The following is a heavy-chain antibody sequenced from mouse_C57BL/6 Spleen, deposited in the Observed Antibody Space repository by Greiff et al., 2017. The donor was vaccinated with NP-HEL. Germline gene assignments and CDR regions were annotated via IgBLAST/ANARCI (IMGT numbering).Heavy chain of an antibody. Sequence: QVQLKESGPELVKPGASVKISCKASGYAFSSSWMNWVKQRPGKGLEWIGRIYPGDGDTNYNGKFKGKATLTADKSSSTAYMQLSSLTSEDSAVYFCARGPYYYYGSSWYFDVWGTGTTVTVSS. CDR1: GYAFSSSW. V-gene: IGHV1-82*01. J-gene: IGHJ1*03. CDR2: IYPGDGDT. CDR3: ARGPYYYYGSSWYFDV. D-gene: IGHD1-1*01.